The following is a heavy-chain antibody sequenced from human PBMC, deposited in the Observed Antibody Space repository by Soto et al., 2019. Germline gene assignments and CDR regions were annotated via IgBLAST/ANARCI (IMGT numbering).Heavy chain of an antibody. D-gene: IGHD2-2*01. CDR3: ATSGYCTSTSCYSFAY. J-gene: IGHJ4*02. Sequence: SETLSLTCTVSGGSVSSGRYYWSWIRQPPGKGLEWVGYVSYTGNSNNNPSLKSRVTISIDASKNQFSLSLRSVTAADTAVYYCATSGYCTSTSCYSFAYWGQGALVTVSS. V-gene: IGHV4-61*01. CDR2: VSYTGNS. CDR1: GGSVSSGRYY.